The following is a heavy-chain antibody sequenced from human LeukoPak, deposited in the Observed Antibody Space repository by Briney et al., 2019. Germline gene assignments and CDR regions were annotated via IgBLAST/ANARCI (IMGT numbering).Heavy chain of an antibody. V-gene: IGHV3-48*04. CDR3: ARPALGYRSPY. Sequence: PGGSLRLSCAASGFTFSSYSMNWVRQAPGKGLEWVSYISSSSSTIYYADSVKGRFTISRDNAKNSLYLQMNSLRAEDTAVYYCARPALGYRSPYWGQGTLVTVSS. CDR2: ISSSSSTI. D-gene: IGHD5-18*01. J-gene: IGHJ4*02. CDR1: GFTFSSYS.